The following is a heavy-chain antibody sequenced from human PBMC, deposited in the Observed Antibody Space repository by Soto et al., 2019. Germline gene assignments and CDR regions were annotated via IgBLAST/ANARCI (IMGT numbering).Heavy chain of an antibody. J-gene: IGHJ6*02. V-gene: IGHV3-53*01. Sequence: GGSLRLSCVAAGLPLSHNYMAWVRQAPEMGLEWVSILYTEGTTYYADSVKGRFTISRDSSKNTLFLQMDSLRAEDTAVYYCVRPRPSGENYGMDVWGQGTTVTVSS. CDR3: VRPRPSGENYGMDV. CDR2: LYTEGTT. D-gene: IGHD3-16*01. CDR1: GLPLSHNY.